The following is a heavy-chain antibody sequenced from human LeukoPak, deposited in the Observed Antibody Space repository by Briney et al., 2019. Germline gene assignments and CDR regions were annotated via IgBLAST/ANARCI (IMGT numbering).Heavy chain of an antibody. CDR2: INPSGGST. V-gene: IGHV1-46*01. D-gene: IGHD3-9*01. J-gene: IGHJ6*02. Sequence: ASVKVSCKASGYTFTSYYMHWVRQAPGRGLEWMGIINPSGGSTSYAQKLQGRVTMTRDTSTSTVYMELSSLRSEDTAVYCCARNYDILTGSPTYYYYGMDVWGQGTTVTVSS. CDR1: GYTFTSYY. CDR3: ARNYDILTGSPTYYYYGMDV.